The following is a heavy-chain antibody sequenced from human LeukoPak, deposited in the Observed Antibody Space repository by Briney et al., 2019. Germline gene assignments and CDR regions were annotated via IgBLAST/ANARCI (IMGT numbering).Heavy chain of an antibody. CDR1: GGSISSYY. D-gene: IGHD3-10*01. J-gene: IGHJ5*02. V-gene: IGHV4-4*07. Sequence: SETLSLTCSVSGGSISSYYWSWIRQPAGKGLEWIGRIYTSGSTYYNPSLKSRVTISVDTSKNQFSLKLSSVTAADTAVYYCASLGDPDLHGRVEVPLPNAWGQGTLVTVSS. CDR3: ASLGDPDLHGRVEVPLPNA. CDR2: IYTSGST.